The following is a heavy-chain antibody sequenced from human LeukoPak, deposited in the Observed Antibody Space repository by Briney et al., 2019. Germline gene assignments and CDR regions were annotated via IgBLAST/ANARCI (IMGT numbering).Heavy chain of an antibody. D-gene: IGHD2/OR15-2a*01. CDR2: ISPSSNYI. V-gene: IGHV3-23*01. CDR3: VNTSMDHSTRNYFEY. J-gene: IGHJ4*02. CDR1: GFTLSSYA. Sequence: GGSLRLSCAASGFTLSSYAINWLRLAPGKGLDWLSAISPSSNYIFHADTVRGRFSVSRDNSKYSVYLQMNSVRAEDTAIYYCVNTSMDHSTRNYFEYWGQGTLVTVSS.